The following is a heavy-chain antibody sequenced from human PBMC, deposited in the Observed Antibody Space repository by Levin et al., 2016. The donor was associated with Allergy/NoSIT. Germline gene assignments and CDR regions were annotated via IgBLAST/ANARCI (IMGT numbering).Heavy chain of an antibody. V-gene: IGHV3-48*02. D-gene: IGHD6-19*01. CDR1: GYTFSDNS. J-gene: IGHJ4*02. CDR3: ARTRAGFYFDY. Sequence: GESLKISCIASGYTFSDNSMSWVRQAPGKGLEWISYISTSSASIYYADSVKGRFTISRDNAKNSLYLRMNSLRDEDTAVYYCARTRAGFYFDYWGQGALVTVSS. CDR2: ISTSSASI.